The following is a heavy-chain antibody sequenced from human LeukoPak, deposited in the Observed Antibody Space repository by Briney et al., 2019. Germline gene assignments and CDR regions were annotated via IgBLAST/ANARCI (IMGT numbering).Heavy chain of an antibody. D-gene: IGHD2-15*01. V-gene: IGHV5-10-1*01. J-gene: IGHJ4*02. CDR3: ATRIGYCSGGSCQYFDY. CDR1: GSSFTSYW. Sequence: KAGASLQISCKGSGSSFTSYWISWVRQMPGKGLEWMGRIDPSDSYTNYSPSFQGHVTISADKSISTAYLQWSSLKASDTAMYYCATRIGYCSGGSCQYFDYWGQGTLVTVSS. CDR2: IDPSDSYT.